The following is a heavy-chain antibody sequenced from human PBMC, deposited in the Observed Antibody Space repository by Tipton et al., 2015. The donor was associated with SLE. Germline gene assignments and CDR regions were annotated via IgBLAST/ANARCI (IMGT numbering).Heavy chain of an antibody. J-gene: IGHJ4*02. CDR3: AKEGEGYYYDSSGYYYAY. Sequence: GSLRLSCAASGFTFSSYAMSWVRQAPGKGLEWVSAISGSGGSTYYADSVKGRFTISRDNSKNTLYLQMNSLRAEDTAVYYCAKEGEGYYYDSSGYYYAYWGQGTLVTVSS. D-gene: IGHD3-22*01. CDR1: GFTFSSYA. V-gene: IGHV3-23*01. CDR2: ISGSGGST.